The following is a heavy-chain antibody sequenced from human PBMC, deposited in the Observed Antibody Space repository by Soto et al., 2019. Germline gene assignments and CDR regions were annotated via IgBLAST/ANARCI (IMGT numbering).Heavy chain of an antibody. J-gene: IGHJ5*02. V-gene: IGHV1-18*01. CDR2: ISPYNGNT. CDR1: GYTFTSYG. D-gene: IGHD3-10*01. CDR3: AREWDYYASRTYSNWFDP. Sequence: QVQLVQSGGEVKKPGASVKVSCKASGYTFTSYGLTWVRQAPGQGLEWMGWISPYNGNTDYAQKFQGRVTMTTDTSTSTAYMELRSLRYDYTAVYYCAREWDYYASRTYSNWFDPSGQGTLVTVSS.